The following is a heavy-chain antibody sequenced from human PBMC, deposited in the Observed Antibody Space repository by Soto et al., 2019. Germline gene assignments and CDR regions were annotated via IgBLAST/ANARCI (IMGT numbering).Heavy chain of an antibody. CDR1: GFTFSSYW. J-gene: IGHJ5*02. CDR3: ARAWSRAGWFDP. D-gene: IGHD6-19*01. CDR2: INSDGSST. Sequence: RRLYCAASGFTFSSYWMHWVRQAPGKGLVWVSRINSDGSSTSYADSVKGRFTISRDNAKNTLYLQMNSLRAEDTAVYYCARAWSRAGWFDPWGQGTLVTVSS. V-gene: IGHV3-74*01.